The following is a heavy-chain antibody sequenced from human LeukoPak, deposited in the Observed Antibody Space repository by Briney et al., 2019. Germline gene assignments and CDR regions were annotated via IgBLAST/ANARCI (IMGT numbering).Heavy chain of an antibody. CDR2: INHSGST. V-gene: IGHV4-34*01. CDR3: ARGGDYYDSSGPYNWFDP. D-gene: IGHD3-22*01. Sequence: SETLSLTCAVYGGSFSGYYWSWIRQPPGKGLEWIGEINHSGSTNYNPSLKSRVTISVDTYKNQFSLKLSSVTAADTAVYYCARGGDYYDSSGPYNWFDPWGQGTLVTVSS. CDR1: GGSFSGYY. J-gene: IGHJ5*02.